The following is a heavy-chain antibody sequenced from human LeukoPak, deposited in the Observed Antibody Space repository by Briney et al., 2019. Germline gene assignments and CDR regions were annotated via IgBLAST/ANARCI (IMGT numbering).Heavy chain of an antibody. V-gene: IGHV3-23*01. J-gene: IGHJ4*02. Sequence: GGSLRLSCAASGFTFNTYAMNWVRQAPGKGLEWVSAISGSGDSTYYADSVKGRFTISRDNSKNTLYLQMNSLRAEDTAVYSCAKDAFSSGWELFDYWGQGTLVTVSS. D-gene: IGHD6-19*01. CDR1: GFTFNTYA. CDR3: AKDAFSSGWELFDY. CDR2: ISGSGDST.